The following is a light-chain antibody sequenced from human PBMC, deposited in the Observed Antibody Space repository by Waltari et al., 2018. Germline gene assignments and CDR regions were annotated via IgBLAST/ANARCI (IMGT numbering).Light chain of an antibody. CDR3: STWDDSLSSPV. CDR1: SSAIGTTS. V-gene: IGLV1-47*01. J-gene: IGLJ3*02. CDR2: RND. Sequence: QSVLTQPPSASGTPGQRLTISCSASSSAIGTTSLSWYRQVPGTAPRRIMYRNDQRPIGVPVRFSASKSGTSASLVISGLRSEDEAAYYCSTWDDSLSSPVFGGGTKLTVL.